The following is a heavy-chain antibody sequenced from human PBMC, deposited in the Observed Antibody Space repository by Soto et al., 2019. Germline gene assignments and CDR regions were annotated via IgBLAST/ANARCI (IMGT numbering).Heavy chain of an antibody. Sequence: SETLSLTCNVSGGPINSPDYYWTWIRQSPGKGLEWIGYLYYNGGTHYNPSLRSPITMSLDTSKNHFSLKMRSVTGADTAVYYCAMAGGYCSSTSCPLDYWGQGTLVTVSS. V-gene: IGHV4-30-4*01. CDR3: AMAGGYCSSTSCPLDY. J-gene: IGHJ4*02. D-gene: IGHD2-2*01. CDR1: GGPINSPDYY. CDR2: LYYNGGT.